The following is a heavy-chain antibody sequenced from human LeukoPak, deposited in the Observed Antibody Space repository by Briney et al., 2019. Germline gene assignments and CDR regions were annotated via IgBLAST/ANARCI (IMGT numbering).Heavy chain of an antibody. CDR1: VGSISSSSYY. D-gene: IGHD3-10*01. J-gene: IGHJ4*02. Sequence: SETLSLTCTVSVGSISSSSYYWRGIRQPPAKGLEWIGCNYYRGSTCYIPSLKIRVTISVDTSKNQFSQKLCSVSAADPAVHYCASRNPVGYYGSGSYLIDYWGQGTLVSVSS. CDR2: NYYRGST. V-gene: IGHV4-39*01. CDR3: ASRNPVGYYGSGSYLIDY.